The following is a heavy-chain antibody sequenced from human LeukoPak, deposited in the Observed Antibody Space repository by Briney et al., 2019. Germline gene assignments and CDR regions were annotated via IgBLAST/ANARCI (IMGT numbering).Heavy chain of an antibody. CDR2: INPNSGGT. D-gene: IGHD2-2*01. Sequence: ASVKVSCKASGYTFTGYYMHWVRQAPGQGLEWMGWINPNSGGTNYAQKFQGRVTMTRDASISTAYMVLSRLRSDDTAVYYCARDLSYCSSTSCSGNAFDIWGQGTMVTVSS. J-gene: IGHJ3*02. V-gene: IGHV1-2*02. CDR3: ARDLSYCSSTSCSGNAFDI. CDR1: GYTFTGYY.